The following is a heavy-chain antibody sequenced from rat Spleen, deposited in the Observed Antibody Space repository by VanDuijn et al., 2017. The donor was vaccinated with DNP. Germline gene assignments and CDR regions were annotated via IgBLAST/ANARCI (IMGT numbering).Heavy chain of an antibody. CDR2: ISYDGSST. J-gene: IGHJ2*01. Sequence: EVQLVESDGGLVQPGRSLKLSCAASGFTFSDYYMAWVRQAPTRGLEWVATISYDGSSTYYRDSVKGRFTISRDNAKSTLYLQMDSLRSEDTATYYCARSGIYYYSAYYFDYCGQGVMVTVSS. CDR3: ARSGIYYYSAYYFDY. CDR1: GFTFSDYY. D-gene: IGHD1-1*01. V-gene: IGHV5-29*01.